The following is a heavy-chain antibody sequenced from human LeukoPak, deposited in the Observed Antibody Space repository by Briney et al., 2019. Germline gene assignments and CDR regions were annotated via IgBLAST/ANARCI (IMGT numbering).Heavy chain of an antibody. CDR1: GFTFSSYA. CDR3: ARRVARYYVDY. CDR2: ISGSGGST. Sequence: PGGSLRLSCAASGFTFSSYAMSWVRQAPGKGLEWVSAISGSGGSTYYADSVKGRFTISGDNSKNTLYLQMNSLSAEDTAVYYCARRVARYYVDYWGQGTLVTVSS. J-gene: IGHJ4*02. V-gene: IGHV3-23*01.